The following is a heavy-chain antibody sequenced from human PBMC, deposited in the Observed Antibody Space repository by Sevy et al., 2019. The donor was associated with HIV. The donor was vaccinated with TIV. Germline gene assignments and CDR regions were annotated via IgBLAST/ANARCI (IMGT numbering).Heavy chain of an antibody. CDR3: ARAPPVRSGDDSLNWFDP. CDR1: GGSISAYY. CDR2: IYYTGST. J-gene: IGHJ5*02. D-gene: IGHD5-12*01. Sequence: SETLSLTCTVSGGSISAYYWSWIRQPPGKPLEYIGYIYYTGSTNYNPSLKSRVTISADTSKNQFSLKMNSVTAADTAVYFCARAPPVRSGDDSLNWFDPWGQGTLVTVSS. V-gene: IGHV4-59*01.